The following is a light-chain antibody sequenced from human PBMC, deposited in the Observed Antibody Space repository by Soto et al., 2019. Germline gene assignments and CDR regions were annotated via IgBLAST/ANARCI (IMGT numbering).Light chain of an antibody. CDR2: AAS. CDR1: QRITNY. Sequence: DIQMTQSPSSLSASVGDRVTITCRPSQRITNYLNWYQQKLGKAPKLLIYAASNLQSGLPSRFSGSGFGTDFTLTISSLQPDDFATYFCQQSYTTPYTFGLGTKLEIK. V-gene: IGKV1-39*01. CDR3: QQSYTTPYT. J-gene: IGKJ2*01.